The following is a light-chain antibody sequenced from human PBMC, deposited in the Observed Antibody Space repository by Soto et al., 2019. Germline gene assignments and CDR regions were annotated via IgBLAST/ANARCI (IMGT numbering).Light chain of an antibody. Sequence: QSVLTQPASVSGSPGQSITISCTGTNSDIGSYDLVSWYQQHPGKAPELMIYEVNMRPSGVSNRFSGSKSGSTASLTISGLRAEDEADYYCCSHAGRSSPYVFGTGTKVTVL. CDR3: CSHAGRSSPYV. CDR1: NSDIGSYDL. V-gene: IGLV2-23*02. CDR2: EVN. J-gene: IGLJ1*01.